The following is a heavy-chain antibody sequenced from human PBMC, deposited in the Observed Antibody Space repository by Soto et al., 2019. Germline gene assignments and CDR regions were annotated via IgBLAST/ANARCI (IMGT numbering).Heavy chain of an antibody. CDR1: GGSITSSYY. Sequence: QLQLQESGPGLVKPSETLSLICTVSGGSITSSYYWGWIRQPPGKGLEWIGSMYYSGSTYYNPSLKSRVTISVDTSKNQFSLKLSSVTASDTAVYYCATIPTTTILTDYWGQGTLVTVSS. CDR2: MYYSGST. D-gene: IGHD2-2*02. CDR3: ATIPTTTILTDY. V-gene: IGHV4-39*01. J-gene: IGHJ4*02.